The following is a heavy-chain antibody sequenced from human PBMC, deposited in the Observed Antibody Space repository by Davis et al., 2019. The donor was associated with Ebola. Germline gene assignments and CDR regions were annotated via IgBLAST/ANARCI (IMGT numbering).Heavy chain of an antibody. D-gene: IGHD6-13*01. V-gene: IGHV3-21*06. J-gene: IGHJ6*02. CDR2: ISSSSSYI. CDR1: EFTFRSYS. CDR3: AREREQQLVHYYYGLDV. Sequence: PGGSLRLSCVASEFTFRSYSMNWVRQAPGKGLEWVSCISSSSSYIYYADSVKGRFTLSRDNAKNSVYLQMNSLRAEDTAVYYCAREREQQLVHYYYGLDVWGLGTTVTVSS.